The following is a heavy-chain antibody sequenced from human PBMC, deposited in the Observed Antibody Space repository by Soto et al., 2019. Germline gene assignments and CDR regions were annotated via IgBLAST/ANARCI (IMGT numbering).Heavy chain of an antibody. D-gene: IGHD2-2*01. Sequence: EVQLLESGGDLVQPGGSLRLSCAASGFIFSTYGMDWVRQAPGKGLEWISAISGSGASTYYADSVKGRFTITRDSSKYTVYLQMNSLRAEDTAVYYCARDTKGCSSTRCYYDYHYGMDVWGQGTTVTVSS. CDR3: ARDTKGCSSTRCYYDYHYGMDV. V-gene: IGHV3-23*01. J-gene: IGHJ6*02. CDR1: GFIFSTYG. CDR2: ISGSGAST.